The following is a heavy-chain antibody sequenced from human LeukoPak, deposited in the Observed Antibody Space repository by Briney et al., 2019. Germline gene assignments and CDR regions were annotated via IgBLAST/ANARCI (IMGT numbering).Heavy chain of an antibody. J-gene: IGHJ4*02. CDR1: GGSISSSSYY. CDR2: IYYSGST. D-gene: IGHD1-26*01. Sequence: SETLSLTCTVSGGSISSSSYYWGWIRQPPGKGLEWIGSIYYSGSTYYNPSLKSRVTIFVDTSKNQFSLKLSSVTAADTAVYYCARDGVGAGEGFDYWGQGTLVTVSS. V-gene: IGHV4-39*07. CDR3: ARDGVGAGEGFDY.